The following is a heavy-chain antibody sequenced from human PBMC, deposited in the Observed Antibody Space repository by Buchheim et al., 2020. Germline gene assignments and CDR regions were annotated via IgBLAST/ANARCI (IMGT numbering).Heavy chain of an antibody. D-gene: IGHD6-13*01. V-gene: IGHV3-23*01. Sequence: EVQLLESGGGLVQPGGSLRLSCAASGFTFSSYAMSWVRQAPGKGLEWVSAISGSGGSTYYADSVKGRFTISSDNSKNTLYLQMNSLRAEDTAVYYCAKYKAPLRYSRHYYYYGMDVWGQGTT. CDR2: ISGSGGST. CDR1: GFTFSSYA. CDR3: AKYKAPLRYSRHYYYYGMDV. J-gene: IGHJ6*02.